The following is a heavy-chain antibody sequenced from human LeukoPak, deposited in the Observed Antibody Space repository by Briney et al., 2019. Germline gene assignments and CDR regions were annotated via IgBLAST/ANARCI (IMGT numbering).Heavy chain of an antibody. CDR1: GFTFSSYA. D-gene: IGHD6-13*01. Sequence: GGSLRLSCAASGFTFSSYAMSWVRQAPGKGLECVSAISGSGSSTYYADSVKGRFTISRDNSKNTLYLQMNSLRAEDTAVYYCAKSKAAAGRLNWFDAWGQGTLVTVSS. J-gene: IGHJ5*02. V-gene: IGHV3-23*01. CDR2: ISGSGSST. CDR3: AKSKAAAGRLNWFDA.